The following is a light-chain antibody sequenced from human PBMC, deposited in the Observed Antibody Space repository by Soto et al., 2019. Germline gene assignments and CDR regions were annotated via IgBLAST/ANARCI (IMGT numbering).Light chain of an antibody. J-gene: IGKJ4*01. CDR3: QQYHVWLLT. Sequence: EIVMTQSPATLSVSPGERATLSCRASHSVSSNLAWYQQKPGQTPKLLIYVASTRATGIPARFSGSGSGTEFTLTISSLQSEDFAVYYCQQYHVWLLTFGGGTKVEFK. V-gene: IGKV3-15*01. CDR2: VAS. CDR1: HSVSSN.